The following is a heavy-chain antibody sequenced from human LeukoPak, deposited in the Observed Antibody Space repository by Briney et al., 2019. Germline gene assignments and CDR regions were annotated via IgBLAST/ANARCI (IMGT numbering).Heavy chain of an antibody. D-gene: IGHD6-19*01. CDR1: GDSVSSNSAA. Sequence: SQTLSLTSAISGDSVSSNSAAWNWIRQSPSRGLEWLGRTYYRSRWYTDYAVSVRSRITINPDTSKNQFSLQLNSVSPEDTAVYYCARAGTEFGISFDYWGQGALVTVSS. CDR2: TYYRSRWYT. V-gene: IGHV6-1*01. CDR3: ARAGTEFGISFDY. J-gene: IGHJ4*02.